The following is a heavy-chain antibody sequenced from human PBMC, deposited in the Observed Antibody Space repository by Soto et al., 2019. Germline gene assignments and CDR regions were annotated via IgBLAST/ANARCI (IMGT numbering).Heavy chain of an antibody. CDR1: GGSISSYY. V-gene: IGHV4-59*08. Sequence: QVQLQESGPGLVKPSETLSLTCTVSGGSISSYYWSWIRQPPGKGLEWIGYIYYSGSTNYNPSLKSRVTISVDTSKNQFSLKLSSVTAADTAVYYCARHFAPNAPDYPSWYFDLWGRGTLVTVSS. D-gene: IGHD3-16*01. CDR2: IYYSGST. J-gene: IGHJ2*01. CDR3: ARHFAPNAPDYPSWYFDL.